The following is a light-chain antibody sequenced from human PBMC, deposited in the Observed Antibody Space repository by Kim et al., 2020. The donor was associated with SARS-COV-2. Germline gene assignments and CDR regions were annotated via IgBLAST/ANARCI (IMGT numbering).Light chain of an antibody. V-gene: IGLV2-14*03. CDR2: DVT. J-gene: IGLJ1*01. Sequence: GHSLPSYCAGTRSGIAYYNFCPWYQKYQGKAPKISLYDVTNRPPGVSDRFSGSKSGNTAFLTISGLQAEDEADYYCSSYRGRNSYVFGTGTKVTV. CDR3: SSYRGRNSYV. CDR1: RSGIAYYNF.